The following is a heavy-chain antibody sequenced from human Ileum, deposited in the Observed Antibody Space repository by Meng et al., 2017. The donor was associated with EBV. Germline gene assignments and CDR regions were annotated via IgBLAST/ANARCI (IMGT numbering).Heavy chain of an antibody. J-gene: IGHJ4*02. D-gene: IGHD1-26*01. Sequence: LQEPGPGLAKPSVTLSLTCTVPGGSVSSAHSFWTWIRQPPGKGLEWIGYMSYSGSTNYSPPLESRVTISVDTSKNQFSLKLSSVTAADTAVYYCAGDPHSGSPHWGQGTLVTVSS. V-gene: IGHV4-61*01. CDR3: AGDPHSGSPH. CDR2: MSYSGST. CDR1: GGSVSSAHSF.